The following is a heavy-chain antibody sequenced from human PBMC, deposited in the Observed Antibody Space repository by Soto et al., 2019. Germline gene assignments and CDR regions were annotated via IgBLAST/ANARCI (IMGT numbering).Heavy chain of an antibody. Sequence: SETLSLTCTVSGGSISRYYWSWIRQPPGKGLEWIGYIYYSGSTNYNPSLKSRVTISVDTSKNQFSLKLSSVTAADTAVYYCATQSTKSALGYWGLGTLVTVSS. CDR1: GGSISRYY. CDR3: ATQSTKSALGY. J-gene: IGHJ4*02. CDR2: IYYSGST. V-gene: IGHV4-59*08.